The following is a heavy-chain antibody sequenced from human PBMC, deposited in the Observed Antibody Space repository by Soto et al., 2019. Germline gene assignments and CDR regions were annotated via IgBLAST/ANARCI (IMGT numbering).Heavy chain of an antibody. V-gene: IGHV4-34*01. Sequence: PSETLSLTCAVYGGSFSGYYWSWIRQPPGKGLEWIGEINHSGSTNYNPSLKSRVTISVDTSKNQFSLKLSSVTAADTAVYYCARDYASSGWPYYYYGMDVWGQGTTVTVSS. CDR3: ARDYASSGWPYYYYGMDV. D-gene: IGHD6-19*01. CDR2: INHSGST. J-gene: IGHJ6*02. CDR1: GGSFSGYY.